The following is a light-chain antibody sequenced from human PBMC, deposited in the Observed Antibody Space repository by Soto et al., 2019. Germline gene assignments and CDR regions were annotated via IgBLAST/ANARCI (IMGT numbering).Light chain of an antibody. Sequence: EIVLTQSPATLSLSPGERATLSCRASQSVGSYLAWYQHKPGQPPRLLIYDASNRATAIPARFSGSGSGTDFTLTSSSLEPEDFAVYYCQQRSNWPPTWTFGQGTKVEIK. V-gene: IGKV3-11*01. J-gene: IGKJ1*01. CDR2: DAS. CDR3: QQRSNWPPTWT. CDR1: QSVGSY.